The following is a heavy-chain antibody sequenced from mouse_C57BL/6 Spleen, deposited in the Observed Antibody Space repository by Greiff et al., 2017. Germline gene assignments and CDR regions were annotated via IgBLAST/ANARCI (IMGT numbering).Heavy chain of an antibody. CDR1: GYTFTSYW. CDR3: ARGNYGSSSHFDY. CDR2: IDPNSGGT. V-gene: IGHV1-72*01. Sequence: QVQLQQPGAELVKPGASVKLSCKASGYTFTSYWLHWVKQRPGRGLEWIGRIDPNSGGTKYNEKFKSKATLTVDKPSTTAYMQLSSLTSEDSAVYNYARGNYGSSSHFDYWGQGTTLTVSS. J-gene: IGHJ2*01. D-gene: IGHD1-1*01.